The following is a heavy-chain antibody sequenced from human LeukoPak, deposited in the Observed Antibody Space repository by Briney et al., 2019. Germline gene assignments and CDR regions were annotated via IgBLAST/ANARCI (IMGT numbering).Heavy chain of an antibody. J-gene: IGHJ4*02. CDR1: GFTFDDYA. D-gene: IGHD5-12*01. Sequence: GGSLRLSCAASGFTFDDYAMHWVRQAPGKGLEWVSGISWNSGSIGYADSVKGRFTISRDNAKNSLYLQMNSLRAEDTALYYCAKARGYSGYDYYFDYWGQGTLVTVSP. CDR3: AKARGYSGYDYYFDY. CDR2: ISWNSGSI. V-gene: IGHV3-9*01.